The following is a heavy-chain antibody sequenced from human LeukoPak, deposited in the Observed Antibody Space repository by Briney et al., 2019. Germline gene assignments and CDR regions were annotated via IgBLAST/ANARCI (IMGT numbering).Heavy chain of an antibody. V-gene: IGHV4-39*02. CDR2: IYYSGST. CDR1: GGSISRDTYY. Sequence: SETLSLTCTVSGGSISRDTYYWGWIRQPPGKGLEWIGSIYYSGSTYYNPSLESRVTISVDTSKNQFSLKLSSVTAADTAVYYCARERYFDWLLAYFDYWGQGTLVTVSS. D-gene: IGHD3-9*01. CDR3: ARERYFDWLLAYFDY. J-gene: IGHJ4*02.